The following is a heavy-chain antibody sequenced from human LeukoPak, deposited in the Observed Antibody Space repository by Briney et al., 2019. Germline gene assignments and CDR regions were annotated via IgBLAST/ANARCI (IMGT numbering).Heavy chain of an antibody. D-gene: IGHD3-9*01. CDR3: AKVIGSDDILTGYGFDY. CDR2: ISGSGGST. V-gene: IGHV3-23*01. Sequence: GGSLRLSCAASGFTFSSYAMSWVRQAPGKGLEWVSAISGSGGSTYYADSVKGRFTISRDNSKNTLYLQMNSLRAEDTAVYYCAKVIGSDDILTGYGFDYWGQGTLVTVSS. CDR1: GFTFSSYA. J-gene: IGHJ4*02.